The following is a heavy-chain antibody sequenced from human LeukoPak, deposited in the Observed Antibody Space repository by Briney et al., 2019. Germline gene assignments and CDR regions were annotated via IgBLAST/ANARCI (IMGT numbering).Heavy chain of an antibody. V-gene: IGHV3-23*01. D-gene: IGHD3-10*01. CDR2: ISGSGGNT. CDR3: AKEPGEGAGSYYNY. Sequence: GGSLRLSCAASGFTFSSYAMSWVRQAPGKGLEWVSAISGSGGNTYYTDSVKGRFTISRDNSKNTLFLQMNSLRAEDTAVYYCAKEPGEGAGSYYNYWGQGTLVTVSS. CDR1: GFTFSSYA. J-gene: IGHJ4*02.